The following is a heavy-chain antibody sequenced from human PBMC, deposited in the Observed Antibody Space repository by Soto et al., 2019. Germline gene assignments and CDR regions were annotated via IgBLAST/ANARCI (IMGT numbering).Heavy chain of an antibody. CDR3: ASERITIFGVATNWFDP. D-gene: IGHD3-3*01. CDR2: INAGNGNT. J-gene: IGHJ5*02. Sequence: GASVKVSCKASGYTFTSYVMHWVRQAPGQRLEWMGWINAGNGNTKYSQKFQGRVTITRDTSASTAYMELSSLRSEDTAVYYCASERITIFGVATNWFDPWGQGTLVTVSS. V-gene: IGHV1-3*01. CDR1: GYTFTSYV.